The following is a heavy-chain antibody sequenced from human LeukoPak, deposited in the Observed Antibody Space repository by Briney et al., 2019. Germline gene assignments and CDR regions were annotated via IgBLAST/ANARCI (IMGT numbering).Heavy chain of an antibody. CDR2: IYYSGST. CDR3: ARVVVVAATGRDYYYYGMDV. V-gene: IGHV4-59*01. D-gene: IGHD2-15*01. Sequence: SETLSLTCTVSGGSINSYYWSWIRQPPGKGLEWIGYIYYSGSTNYNPSLKSRVTISVDTSKNQFSLKLSSVTAADTAVYYCARVVVVAATGRDYYYYGMDVWGQETTVTVSS. J-gene: IGHJ6*02. CDR1: GGSINSYY.